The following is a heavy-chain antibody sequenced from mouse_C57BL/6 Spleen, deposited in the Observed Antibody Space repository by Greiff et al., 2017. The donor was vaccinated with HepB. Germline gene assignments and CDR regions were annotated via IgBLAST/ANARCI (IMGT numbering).Heavy chain of an antibody. D-gene: IGHD4-1*01. J-gene: IGHJ3*01. Sequence: EVQGVESGGDLVKPGGSLKLSCAASGFTFSSYGMSWVRQTPDKRLEWVATISSGGSYTYYPDSVKGRFTISRDNAKNTLYLQMSSLKSEDTAMYYCARQGANWDEAWFAYWGQGTLVTVSA. CDR3: ARQGANWDEAWFAY. CDR2: ISSGGSYT. V-gene: IGHV5-6*01. CDR1: GFTFSSYG.